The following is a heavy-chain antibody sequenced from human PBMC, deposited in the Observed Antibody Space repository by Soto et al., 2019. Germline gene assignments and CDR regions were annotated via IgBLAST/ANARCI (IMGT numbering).Heavy chain of an antibody. J-gene: IGHJ4*02. Sequence: QVQLVQSGAEVKKPGASVKVSCKASGYTFTSYGISWVRQAPGQGLEWTGWISAYNGNTNYAQKLPGXXXXXXXXXXXXXXXXXXXXXXXXXXXXXXXXXXXXXXXLXGESDWGQGTLVTVSS. CDR1: GYTFTSYG. V-gene: IGHV1-18*01. CDR2: ISAYNGNT. CDR3: XXXXXXXXXLXGESD.